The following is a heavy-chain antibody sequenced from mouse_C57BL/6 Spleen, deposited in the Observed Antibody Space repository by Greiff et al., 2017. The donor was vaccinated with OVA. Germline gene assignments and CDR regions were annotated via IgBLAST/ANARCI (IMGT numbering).Heavy chain of an antibody. V-gene: IGHV1-62-2*01. J-gene: IGHJ2*01. CDR2: FYPGSGSI. Sequence: VMLVESGAELVKPGASVKLSCKASGYTFTEYTIHWVKQRSGQGLEWIGWFYPGSGSIKYNEKFKDKATLTADKSSSTVYMELSRLTSEDSAVYFCARHEDDGYLFDYWGQGTTLTVSS. D-gene: IGHD2-3*01. CDR3: ARHEDDGYLFDY. CDR1: GYTFTEYT.